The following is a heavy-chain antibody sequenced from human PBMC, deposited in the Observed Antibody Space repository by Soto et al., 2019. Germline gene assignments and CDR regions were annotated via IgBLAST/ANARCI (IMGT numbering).Heavy chain of an antibody. V-gene: IGHV3-23*01. CDR3: AKDPESSGWNPYYYYGMDV. CDR2: ITGSGGST. D-gene: IGHD6-19*01. Sequence: CIRQTPGKGQDWVSAITGSGGSTYYADSVKGRFTISRDNSKNTLYLQMNSLRAEDTAVYYCAKDPESSGWNPYYYYGMDVWGQGTTVTVSS. J-gene: IGHJ6*02.